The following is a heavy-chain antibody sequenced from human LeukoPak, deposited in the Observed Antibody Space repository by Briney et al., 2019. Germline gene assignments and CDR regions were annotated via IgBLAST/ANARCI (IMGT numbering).Heavy chain of an antibody. Sequence: PGGSLRLSCAASGFTFGSYAMYWVRQAPGKGLERVSGIFGSGGSAHYADSVKGRFTISRDNSKNTVYLQMDSLRVEDTAIYYCAKTTTGYSSGRYPAWPIDYWGQGTLVTVSS. D-gene: IGHD2-15*01. J-gene: IGHJ4*02. CDR3: AKTTTGYSSGRYPAWPIDY. CDR1: GFTFGSYA. V-gene: IGHV3-23*01. CDR2: IFGSGGSA.